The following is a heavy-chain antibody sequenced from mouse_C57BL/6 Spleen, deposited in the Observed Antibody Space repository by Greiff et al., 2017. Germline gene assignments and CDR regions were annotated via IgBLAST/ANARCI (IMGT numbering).Heavy chain of an antibody. CDR3: TVSITKTDD. D-gene: IGHD1-1*01. CDR2: IDPSDSYT. CDR1: GYTFTSYW. J-gene: IGHJ2*01. Sequence: QVQLQQPGAELVKPGASVKLSCKASGYTFTSYWMQWVKQRPGQGLEWIGKIDPSDSYTNYNQKFKGKATLTVDPSSSTAYMQLSSLTSEDSAVYCCTVSITKTDDWGQGTTLTVSS. V-gene: IGHV1-50*01.